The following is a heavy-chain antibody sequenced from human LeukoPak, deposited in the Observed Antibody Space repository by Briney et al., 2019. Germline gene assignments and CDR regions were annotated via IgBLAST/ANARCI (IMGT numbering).Heavy chain of an antibody. D-gene: IGHD6-6*01. CDR3: AKDVGSSITARRAFDY. J-gene: IGHJ4*02. CDR2: ISGSGAST. Sequence: GGSLRLSCAASGFTFSSNAMSWVRQAPGKGLEWVSSISGSGASTYYADPVKGRFTIYSDNSKNTLYLQMNSLRAEDTAIYYCAKDVGSSITARRAFDYWGQGSLVTVSS. V-gene: IGHV3-23*01. CDR1: GFTFSSNA.